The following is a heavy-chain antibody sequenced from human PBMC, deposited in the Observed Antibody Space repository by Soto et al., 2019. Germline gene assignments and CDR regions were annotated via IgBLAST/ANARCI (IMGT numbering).Heavy chain of an antibody. V-gene: IGHV3-7*01. CDR2: IKQDGSEK. J-gene: IGHJ4*02. D-gene: IGHD6-6*01. Sequence: GGSLRLSCAASGFTFSSYLMSWVRQAPGKGLEWVANIKQDGSEKYYVDSVKGRFTISRDNAKNSLYLQMNSLRAEDTAVYYCAREYSSSSDFDYWGQGTLVTVSS. CDR1: GFTFSSYL. CDR3: AREYSSSSDFDY.